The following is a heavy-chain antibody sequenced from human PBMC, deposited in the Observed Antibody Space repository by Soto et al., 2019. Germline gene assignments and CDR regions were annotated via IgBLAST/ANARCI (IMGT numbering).Heavy chain of an antibody. CDR3: AKSRDSSTSCSTN. D-gene: IGHD2-2*01. J-gene: IGHJ4*02. CDR2: ISGSDGNT. CDR1: GFTFSNYA. V-gene: IGHV3-23*01. Sequence: EVQLLESGGGLVQPGGSLRLSCAASGFTFSNYAMSWVRQAPGKGLEWVSVISGSDGNTYYADSMKGRFTISRDNSKNTPYLQMDSLRVEDTAVYYCAKSRDSSTSCSTNWGRGTLVTVSS.